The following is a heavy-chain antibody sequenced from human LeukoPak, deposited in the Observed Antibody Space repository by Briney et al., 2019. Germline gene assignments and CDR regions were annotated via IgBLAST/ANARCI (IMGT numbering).Heavy chain of an antibody. Sequence: SETLSLTCAVSGGSISSSNWWSWVRQPPGKGLEWIGEIYHSGSTNYNPSLKSRVTISVDTSKNQFSLKLSSVTAADTAVYYCATSLVRRSHTPDAFDIWGQGTMVTVSS. V-gene: IGHV4-4*02. J-gene: IGHJ3*02. CDR2: IYHSGST. D-gene: IGHD2-15*01. CDR1: GGSISSSNW. CDR3: ATSLVRRSHTPDAFDI.